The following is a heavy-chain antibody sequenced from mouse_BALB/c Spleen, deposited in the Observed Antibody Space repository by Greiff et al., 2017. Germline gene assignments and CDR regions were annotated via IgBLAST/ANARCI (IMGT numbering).Heavy chain of an antibody. CDR1: GFNIKDTY. Sequence: EVKLMESGAELVKPGASVKLSCTASGFNIKDTYMHWVKQRPEQGLEWIGRIDPANGNTKYDPKFQGKATITADTSSNTAYLQLSSLTSEDTAVYYCARYDYDVHFDVWGAGTTVTVSS. D-gene: IGHD2-4*01. J-gene: IGHJ1*01. CDR2: IDPANGNT. V-gene: IGHV14-3*02. CDR3: ARYDYDVHFDV.